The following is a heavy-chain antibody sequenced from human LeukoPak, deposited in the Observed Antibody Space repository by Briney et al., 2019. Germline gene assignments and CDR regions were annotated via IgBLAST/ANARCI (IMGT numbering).Heavy chain of an antibody. CDR2: IRSKDNKYAT. CDR3: TTVVVTAIFGY. J-gene: IGHJ4*02. D-gene: IGHD2-21*02. CDR1: RLPLSRSA. Sequence: GGSLRLSCAASRLPLSRSAVHWVRQASGKGLEWVGRIRSKDNKYATAYAELVKGRFTISRDDSKNTAYLQMNSLKTEDTAVYYCTTVVVTAIFGYWGQGTLVTVSS. V-gene: IGHV3-73*01.